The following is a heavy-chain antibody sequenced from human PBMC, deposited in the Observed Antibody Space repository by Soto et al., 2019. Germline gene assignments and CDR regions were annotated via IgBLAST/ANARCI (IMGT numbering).Heavy chain of an antibody. CDR2: ISSSSSYI. V-gene: IGHV3-21*01. J-gene: IGHJ5*02. CDR3: ARDQSAPVVPAAINRWFDP. Sequence: GGSLRLSCAASGFTFSSYSMNWVRQAPGKGLEWVSSISSSSSYIYYADSGKGRFTISRDNAKNSLYLQMNSLRAEDTAVYYCARDQSAPVVPAAINRWFDPWGQGTLVTVSS. CDR1: GFTFSSYS. D-gene: IGHD2-2*01.